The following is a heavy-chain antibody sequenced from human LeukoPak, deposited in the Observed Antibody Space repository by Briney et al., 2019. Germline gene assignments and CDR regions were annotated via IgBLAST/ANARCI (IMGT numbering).Heavy chain of an antibody. CDR3: ARDEGSSSWFGWFDP. CDR2: INPNSGGT. CDR1: GYTFTGYY. J-gene: IGHJ5*02. Sequence: ASVKVSCEASGYTFTGYYMHWVRQAPGQGLEWMGWINPNSGGTNYAQKFQGRVTMTRDTSISTAYMELSRLRSDDTAVYYCARDEGSSSWFGWFDPWGQGTLVTVSS. V-gene: IGHV1-2*02. D-gene: IGHD6-13*01.